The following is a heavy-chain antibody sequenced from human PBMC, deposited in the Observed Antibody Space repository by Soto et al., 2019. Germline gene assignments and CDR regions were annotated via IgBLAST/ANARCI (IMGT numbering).Heavy chain of an antibody. J-gene: IGHJ6*02. D-gene: IGHD3-3*01. CDR1: GGTFSSYA. V-gene: IGHV1-69*06. CDR2: IIPIFGTA. Sequence: SVKVSCKASGGTFSSYAISWVRQAPGQGLEWMGGIIPIFGTANYAQKFQGRVTITADKSTSTAYMELSSLRSEDTAVYYCASGVTIFGVVIINYYYGMDVWGQGTTVTVSS. CDR3: ASGVTIFGVVIINYYYGMDV.